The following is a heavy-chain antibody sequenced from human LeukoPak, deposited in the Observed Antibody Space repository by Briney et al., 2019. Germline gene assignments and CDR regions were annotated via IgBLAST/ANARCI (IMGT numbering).Heavy chain of an antibody. D-gene: IGHD3-22*01. J-gene: IGHJ4*02. V-gene: IGHV3-23*01. Sequence: GGSLRLSCAASGFTFNNYAMSWVRQAPGKGLEWVSAISGSGGSTYYADSVKGRFTISRDNSKNTLYLQMNSLRAEDTAVYYXXXXFGGDSSGYYSYWGQGTLVTVSS. CDR1: GFTFNNYA. CDR2: ISGSGGST. CDR3: XXXFGGDSSGYYSY.